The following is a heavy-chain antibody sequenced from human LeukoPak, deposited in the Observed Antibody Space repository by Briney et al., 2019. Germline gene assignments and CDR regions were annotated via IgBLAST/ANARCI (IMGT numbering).Heavy chain of an antibody. V-gene: IGHV3-30-3*01. CDR3: AKASDDVPYFDS. D-gene: IGHD2-2*01. J-gene: IGHJ4*02. Sequence: SGGSLRLSCAASGFTFSSYAMHWVRQAPGKGLEWVAVISYDGSNKYYADSVKGRFTISRDNSKNTLYLQMNSLRAEDTAVFYCAKASDDVPYFDSWGQGALVTVSS. CDR2: ISYDGSNK. CDR1: GFTFSSYA.